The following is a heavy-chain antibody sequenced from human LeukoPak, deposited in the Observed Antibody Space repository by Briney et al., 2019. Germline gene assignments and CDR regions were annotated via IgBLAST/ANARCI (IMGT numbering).Heavy chain of an antibody. CDR3: ARASIAAAGTLFDY. D-gene: IGHD6-13*01. Sequence: SVKVSCKASGGTFSSYAISWVRQAPGQGLEWMGRTIPILGIANYAQKFQGRVTITADKSTSTAYMELSSLRSEDTAVYYCARASIAAAGTLFDYWGQGTLVTVSS. V-gene: IGHV1-69*04. CDR2: TIPILGIA. CDR1: GGTFSSYA. J-gene: IGHJ4*02.